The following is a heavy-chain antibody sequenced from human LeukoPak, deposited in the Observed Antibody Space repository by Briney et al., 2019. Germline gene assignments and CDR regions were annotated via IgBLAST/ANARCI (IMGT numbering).Heavy chain of an antibody. CDR1: GFSFKDYY. Sequence: GGSLRLSCTASGFSFKDYYMNWVRQAPGKGLEWIGRIKSKTDGGTTDYAAPVKGRFTISRDDSKNTLYLQMNSLKTEDTAVYYCTTVIGSYWGQGTLVTVSS. J-gene: IGHJ4*02. V-gene: IGHV3-15*07. D-gene: IGHD1-26*01. CDR2: IKSKTDGGTT. CDR3: TTVIGSY.